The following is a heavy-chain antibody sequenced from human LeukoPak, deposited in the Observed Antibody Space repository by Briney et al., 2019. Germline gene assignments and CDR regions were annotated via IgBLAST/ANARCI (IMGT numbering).Heavy chain of an antibody. CDR2: IYSGGST. J-gene: IGHJ4*02. D-gene: IGHD3-22*01. CDR3: ARGYDSSGPSFDY. CDR1: GFTVSSNY. Sequence: GGSLRLSCAVSGFTVSSNYLSWVRQAPGKGLEWVSLIYSGGSTYYADSVKGRFTISRDNSENTLYLQMNSLRAEDTAVYYCARGYDSSGPSFDYWGQGTLVTVSS. V-gene: IGHV3-53*01.